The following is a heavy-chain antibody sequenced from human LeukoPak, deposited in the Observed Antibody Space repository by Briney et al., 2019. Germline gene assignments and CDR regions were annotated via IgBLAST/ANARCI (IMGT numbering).Heavy chain of an antibody. Sequence: PGRSLRLSCAASGFTFSNYWLHWVGQAAGKGLVWVARINPGGSSITYADSVKGRFTISRDNAKNTLYLQMDRLRAEDTGVYYCARSNQADDYWGQGTLVTVSS. V-gene: IGHV3-74*01. J-gene: IGHJ4*02. CDR3: ARSNQADDY. D-gene: IGHD1-14*01. CDR2: INPGGSSI. CDR1: GFTFSNYW.